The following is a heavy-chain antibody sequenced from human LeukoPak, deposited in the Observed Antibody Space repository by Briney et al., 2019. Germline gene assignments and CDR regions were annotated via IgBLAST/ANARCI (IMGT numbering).Heavy chain of an antibody. J-gene: IGHJ4*02. Sequence: GGSLRLSCVTSGFNFDSFGLNWVRQAPGKGLEWVSSITTASGYINYADSLKGRVTISRDSARNSLYLQLNNLRAEDTAVYYCAVAPSPVYTSSWFYYWGRGTLVTVSS. D-gene: IGHD6-13*01. CDR1: GFNFDSFG. V-gene: IGHV3-21*06. CDR2: ITTASGYI. CDR3: AVAPSPVYTSSWFYY.